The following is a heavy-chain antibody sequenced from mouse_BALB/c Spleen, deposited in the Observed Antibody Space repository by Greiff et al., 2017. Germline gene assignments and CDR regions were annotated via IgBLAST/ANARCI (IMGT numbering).Heavy chain of an antibody. D-gene: IGHD1-1*01. CDR2: ISSGSSTI. CDR3: ARSLRFYAMDY. V-gene: IGHV5-17*02. J-gene: IGHJ4*01. CDR1: GFTFSSFG. Sequence: KLMESGGGLVQPGGSRKLSCAASGFTFSSFGMHWVRQAPEKGLEWVAYISSGSSTIYYADTVKGRFTISRDNPKNTLFLQMTSLRSEDTAMYYCARSLRFYAMDYWGQGTSVTVSS.